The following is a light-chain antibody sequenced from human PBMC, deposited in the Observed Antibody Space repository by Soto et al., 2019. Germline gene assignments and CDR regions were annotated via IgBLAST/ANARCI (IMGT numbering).Light chain of an antibody. Sequence: QSVLTQPPSVSGSPGQSVTISCSGTSSDVGSYNRVSWYQQAPGTAPKVMIYEVSNRPSGVPDRFSGSKSGNTASLTISGLQPEDEADYYCYSSTSSNTYAFGTGTKLTVL. CDR2: EVS. J-gene: IGLJ1*01. CDR3: YSSTSSNTYA. CDR1: SSDVGSYNR. V-gene: IGLV2-18*02.